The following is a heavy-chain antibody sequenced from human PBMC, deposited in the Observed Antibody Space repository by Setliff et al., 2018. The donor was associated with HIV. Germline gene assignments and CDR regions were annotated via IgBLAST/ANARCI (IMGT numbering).Heavy chain of an antibody. D-gene: IGHD6-6*01. J-gene: IGHJ4*02. V-gene: IGHV1-18*01. CDR1: GYTFTNYG. CDR3: ARDSRSSIAPYNFDY. Sequence: ASVKVSCKASGYTFTNYGISWVRQAPGQGLEWMGWISGYNGNTNYAQKFQGRVTMTTDTSTRTAYMELRSLRSDDTAVYYCARDSRSSIAPYNFDYWGQGTVVTVPQ. CDR2: ISGYNGNT.